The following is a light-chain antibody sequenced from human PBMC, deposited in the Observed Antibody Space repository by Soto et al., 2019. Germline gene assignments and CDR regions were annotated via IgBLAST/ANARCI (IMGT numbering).Light chain of an antibody. Sequence: QSALTQPPSASGSPGQSVTISCTGTSSDVGGYNYVSWYQQHPGKAPKLIIYEVAKRPSGVPDRFSGSKSGNTASLTVSGLKSEDEANYHCTSYAGSTNFYVFGTGTKLTVL. J-gene: IGLJ1*01. CDR3: TSYAGSTNFYV. CDR2: EVA. CDR1: SSDVGGYNY. V-gene: IGLV2-8*01.